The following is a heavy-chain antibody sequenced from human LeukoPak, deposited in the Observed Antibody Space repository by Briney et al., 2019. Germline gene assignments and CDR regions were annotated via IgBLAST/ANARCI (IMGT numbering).Heavy chain of an antibody. CDR2: INHNGNVN. D-gene: IGHD3-16*01. CDR3: ARGGGLDV. V-gene: IGHV3-7*03. CDR1: GFTFSSYW. Sequence: GGSLRLSCAASGFTFSSYWMNWARQAPGKGLEWVASINHNGNVNYYVDSVKGRFTISRDNAKDPLYLQMSNLRAEDTAVYFCARGGGLDVWGQGATVTVSS. J-gene: IGHJ6*02.